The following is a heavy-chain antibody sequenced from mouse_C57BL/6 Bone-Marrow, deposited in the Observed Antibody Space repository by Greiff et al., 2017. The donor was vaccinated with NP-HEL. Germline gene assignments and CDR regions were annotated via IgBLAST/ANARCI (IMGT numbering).Heavy chain of an antibody. CDR2: ISSGSSTI. J-gene: IGHJ1*03. D-gene: IGHD2-5*01. V-gene: IGHV5-17*01. CDR3: ATAYYSNYRYFDV. Sequence: EVHLVESGGGLVKPGGSLKLSCAASGFTFSDYGMHWVRQAPEKGLEWVAYISSGSSTIYYADTVKGRFTISRDNAKNTLFLQMTSLRSEDTAMYYCATAYYSNYRYFDVWGTGTTVTVSS. CDR1: GFTFSDYG.